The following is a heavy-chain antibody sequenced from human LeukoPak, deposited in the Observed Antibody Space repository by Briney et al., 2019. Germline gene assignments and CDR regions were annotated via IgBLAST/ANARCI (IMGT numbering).Heavy chain of an antibody. CDR2: INPNSGGT. CDR3: AREGGDTAMATVNFDY. CDR1: GYTFTGYY. D-gene: IGHD5-18*01. J-gene: IGHJ4*02. Sequence: GASVKVSCEASGYTFTGYYMHWVRQAPGQGLEWMGWINPNSGGTNYAQKFQGRVTMTRDTSISTAYMELSRLRSDDTAVYYCAREGGDTAMATVNFDYWGQGTLVTVSS. V-gene: IGHV1-2*02.